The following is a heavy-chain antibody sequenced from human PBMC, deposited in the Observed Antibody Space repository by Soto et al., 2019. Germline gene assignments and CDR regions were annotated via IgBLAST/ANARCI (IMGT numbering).Heavy chain of an antibody. V-gene: IGHV1-46*03. D-gene: IGHD3-10*01. CDR3: SRVDPGETSPFDH. CDR2: INPFDGSR. CDR1: GYTFTSYY. J-gene: IGHJ4*02. Sequence: ASVKVSCKASGYTFTSYYMHWVRQAPGQGLEWMGWINPFDGSRMFAQSFQGRVTMTRDTSTSTVYMELSSLRSEDTAVYYCSRVDPGETSPFDHWGQGTLVTVSS.